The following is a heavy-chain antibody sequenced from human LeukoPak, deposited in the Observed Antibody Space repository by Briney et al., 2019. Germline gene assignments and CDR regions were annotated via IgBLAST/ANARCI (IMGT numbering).Heavy chain of an antibody. Sequence: GGSLRLSCAASGXTFSSYAMRWVRQAPGKGQEWISNIRTTAEGAKYAYYADSVKGRVTISRDDGKNTLYLHMNSLRDDDTAVYYCATDQRYAFDYWGQGILVTVSS. J-gene: IGHJ4*02. CDR2: IRTTAEGAKYA. D-gene: IGHD3-9*01. V-gene: IGHV3-48*02. CDR3: ATDQRYAFDY. CDR1: GXTFSSYA.